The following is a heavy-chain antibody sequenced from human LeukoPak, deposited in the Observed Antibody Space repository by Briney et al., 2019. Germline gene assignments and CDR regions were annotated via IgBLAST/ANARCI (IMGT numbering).Heavy chain of an antibody. CDR3: AKDKVLGGSGGGYFDY. V-gene: IGHV3-9*01. CDR2: ISWNSGSI. D-gene: IGHD3-10*01. Sequence: GGSLRLSCAASGFTFDDYAMHWVRQAPGKGLEWVSGISWNSGSIGYADSVKGRFTISRDNAKNSLYLQMNSLRAEDTALYYCAKDKVLGGSGGGYFDYWGQGTLVTVSS. CDR1: GFTFDDYA. J-gene: IGHJ4*02.